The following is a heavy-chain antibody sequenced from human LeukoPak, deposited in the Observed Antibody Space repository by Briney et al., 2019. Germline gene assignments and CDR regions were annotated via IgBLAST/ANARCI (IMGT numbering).Heavy chain of an antibody. CDR2: MNPNSGNT. J-gene: IGHJ4*02. V-gene: IGHV1-8*01. CDR3: ARANYYGSGKKDLDY. Sequence: GASVKVSCKASGYTFTTYDINWVRQATGQGLEWMGRMNPNSGNTGYAQKFQGRATMTRNTSMSTAYMELSSLRSEDTAVYYCARANYYGSGKKDLDYWGQGTLVTVSS. D-gene: IGHD3-10*01. CDR1: GYTFTTYD.